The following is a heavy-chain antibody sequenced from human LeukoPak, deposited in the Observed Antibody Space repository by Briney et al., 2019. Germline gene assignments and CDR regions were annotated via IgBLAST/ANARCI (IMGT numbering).Heavy chain of an antibody. J-gene: IGHJ4*02. CDR1: GFTFRSYE. CDR2: ISSRGGTL. V-gene: IGHV3-48*03. Sequence: GGSLRLSRAASGFTFRSYEMSWVRPAPREGPGWVSYISSRGGTLHYADSVKGRVPISRDNAKTTQYLQMNRLRAEDTAVYYCARANYYDISGYDYWGQGTLVTVSS. CDR3: ARANYYDISGYDY. D-gene: IGHD3-22*01.